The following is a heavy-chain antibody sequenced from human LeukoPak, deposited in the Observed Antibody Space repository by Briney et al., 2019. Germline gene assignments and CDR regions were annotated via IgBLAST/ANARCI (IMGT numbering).Heavy chain of an antibody. CDR2: ISSSSSYI. V-gene: IGHV3-21*01. J-gene: IGHJ4*02. Sequence: PGGSLRLSCAASGFTFSSYSMNWVRQAPGKGLEWVSSISSSSSYIYYADSVKGRFTISRDNAKNSLYLQMSSLRAEDTAVYYCARDQGSSRRYYFDYWGQGTLVTVSS. D-gene: IGHD6-6*01. CDR3: ARDQGSSRRYYFDY. CDR1: GFTFSSYS.